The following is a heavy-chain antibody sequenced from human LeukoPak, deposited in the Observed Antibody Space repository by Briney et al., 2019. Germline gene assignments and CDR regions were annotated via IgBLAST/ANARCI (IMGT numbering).Heavy chain of an antibody. CDR3: TRDSANYHFAY. CDR1: GFTFSSYR. CDR2: ITQTGGTI. V-gene: IGHV3-48*01. D-gene: IGHD4/OR15-4a*01. J-gene: IGHJ4*02. Sequence: GSLRLSCAASGFTFSSYRMSWVRQTPGKGLEWLSYITQTGGTIYYADSVKGRFTISRDDSKNIVFLQMNDLRTEDTAFYYCTRDSANYHFAYWGQGALVTVSS.